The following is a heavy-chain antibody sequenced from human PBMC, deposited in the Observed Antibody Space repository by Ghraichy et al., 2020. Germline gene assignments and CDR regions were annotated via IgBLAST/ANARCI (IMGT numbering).Heavy chain of an antibody. CDR1: GGSISSSSYY. Sequence: SETLSLTCTVSGGSISSSSYYWGWIRQPPGKGLEWIGSIYYSGSTYYNPPLKSRVTISVDTSKNQFSLKLSSVTAADTAVYYCARDTDYYDSSGYYYYYYGMDVWGQGTTVTVSS. V-gene: IGHV4-39*07. D-gene: IGHD3-22*01. J-gene: IGHJ6*02. CDR3: ARDTDYYDSSGYYYYYYGMDV. CDR2: IYYSGST.